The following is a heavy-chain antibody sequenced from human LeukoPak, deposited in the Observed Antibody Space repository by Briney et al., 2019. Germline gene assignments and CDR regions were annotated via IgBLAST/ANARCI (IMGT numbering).Heavy chain of an antibody. V-gene: IGHV3-15*01. J-gene: IGHJ4*02. CDR2: IKRKTDAGTT. Sequence: GGSLRLSCAASGLTFINAWMSWVRQAPGKGLEWAGHIKRKTDAGTTDYAAPVKGRFTISRDDSKNTLYLQMNSLKTQDTAMYYCTTQYCSSTTCLYPFDYWGQGTLVTVSS. CDR1: GLTFINAW. CDR3: TTQYCSSTTCLYPFDY. D-gene: IGHD2-2*01.